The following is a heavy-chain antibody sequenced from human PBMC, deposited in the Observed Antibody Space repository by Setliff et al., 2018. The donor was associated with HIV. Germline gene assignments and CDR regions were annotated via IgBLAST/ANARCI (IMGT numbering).Heavy chain of an antibody. J-gene: IGHJ3*02. CDR3: ARDEQWLVRVGAFDI. D-gene: IGHD6-19*01. Sequence: GASVKVSCKASGYTFTGYYMHWVRQAPGQGLEWMGWISVYNGDANYAQKVQGRVTMTTDTSTSTVYMELRSLRSDDTAVYYCARDEQWLVRVGAFDIWGQGTMVTVSS. V-gene: IGHV1-18*04. CDR1: GYTFTGYY. CDR2: ISVYNGDA.